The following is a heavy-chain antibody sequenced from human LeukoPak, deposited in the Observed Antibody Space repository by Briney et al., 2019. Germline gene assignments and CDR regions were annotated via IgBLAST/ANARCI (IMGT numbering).Heavy chain of an antibody. V-gene: IGHV4-39*01. CDR1: GGAISTNGYY. D-gene: IGHD2/OR15-2a*01. CDR3: AGLLSDKRGFGY. J-gene: IGHJ4*02. CDR2: LYHLGST. Sequence: SEPLSLTCTVSGGAISTNGYYWGWIRQPPGKGLEWIGSLYHLGSTYYNASLKSRVTMSVDTSQNQFSLRLISVTAAGTAVYYCAGLLSDKRGFGYWGQGTLVTVSS.